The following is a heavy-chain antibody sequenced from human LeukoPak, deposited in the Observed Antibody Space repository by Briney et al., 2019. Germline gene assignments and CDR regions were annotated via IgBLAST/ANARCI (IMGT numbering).Heavy chain of an antibody. V-gene: IGHV4-34*01. J-gene: IGHJ4*02. D-gene: IGHD1-14*01. CDR3: ARGPGSTRDY. CDR2: INHSGST. Sequence: TETLSLTCAVYGGSFSGSYWGWIRQPPGKGLEWIGEINHSGSTNYNPSLKSRVTISVDTSKNQISLKLSSVTAADTAVYYCARGPGSTRDYWGRGTLVTVPS. CDR1: GGSFSGSY.